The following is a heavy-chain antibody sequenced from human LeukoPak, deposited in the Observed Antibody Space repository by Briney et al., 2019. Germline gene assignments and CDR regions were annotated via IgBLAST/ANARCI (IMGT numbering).Heavy chain of an antibody. J-gene: IGHJ6*02. CDR1: GFTFNTYG. CDR3: ARVACTGNSCRPYHYYGMDV. V-gene: IGHV3-33*01. D-gene: IGHD2-15*01. Sequence: GGSLRLSCVASGFTFNTYGMNWVRLVPGKGLEWVAVIWYDGSNKYYADSVRGRFTISRDNSKNTLYLQVNSLRVEDTAVYYCARVACTGNSCRPYHYYGMDVWGQGTSATVSS. CDR2: IWYDGSNK.